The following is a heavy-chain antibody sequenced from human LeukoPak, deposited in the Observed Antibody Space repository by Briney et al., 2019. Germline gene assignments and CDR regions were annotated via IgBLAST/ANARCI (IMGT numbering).Heavy chain of an antibody. J-gene: IGHJ3*02. CDR1: GYTFTGYY. CDR2: INPNYGGT. CDR3: ARIRELGYCSGGSCYIHAFDI. V-gene: IGHV1-2*02. Sequence: ASVKVSCKTSGYTFTGYYLRWVRQAPGQGPEWMGWINPNYGGTKYAPKFQGRVTMTRDTSITTAYMELSRLRSDDTAVYYCARIRELGYCSGGSCYIHAFDIWGQGTMVTVSS. D-gene: IGHD2-15*01.